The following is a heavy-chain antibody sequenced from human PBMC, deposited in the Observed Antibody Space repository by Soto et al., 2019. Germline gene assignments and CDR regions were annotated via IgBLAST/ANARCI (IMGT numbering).Heavy chain of an antibody. Sequence: SETLSLTCYVSGDSITTNGYYWGWIRQPPGKGLQWIGNVYWTGSTFSHPSLTSRVFISVDTSKNEFSLRLTSVTAADTAVYYCARSHYTYGLLIDYWGPGTLVTVSS. J-gene: IGHJ4*02. V-gene: IGHV4-39*01. CDR3: ARSHYTYGLLIDY. CDR2: VYWTGST. CDR1: GDSITTNGYY. D-gene: IGHD2-8*01.